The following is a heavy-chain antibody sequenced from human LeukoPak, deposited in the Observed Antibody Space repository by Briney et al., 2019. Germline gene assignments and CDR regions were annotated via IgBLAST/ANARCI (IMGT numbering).Heavy chain of an antibody. V-gene: IGHV1-69*13. CDR3: ARDPLSIAAAGILYFDY. CDR2: IIPIFGTA. Sequence: GASVKVSCKASGGTFSSYAISWVRQAPGQGLEWMGGIIPIFGTANYAQKFQGRVTITADESTSTAYMELRSLRSDDTAVYYCARDPLSIAAAGILYFDYWGQGTLVTVSS. D-gene: IGHD6-13*01. J-gene: IGHJ4*02. CDR1: GGTFSSYA.